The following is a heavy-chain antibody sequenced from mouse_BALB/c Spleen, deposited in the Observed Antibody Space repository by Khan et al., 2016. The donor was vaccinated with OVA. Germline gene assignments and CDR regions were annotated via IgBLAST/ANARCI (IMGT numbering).Heavy chain of an antibody. D-gene: IGHD2-14*01. Sequence: VQLQQSGAELARPGASVKMSCKASGYTFTSYTIHWIKKRPGQGLEWIGYINPSNGYTNYNQKFKDKATLTTDKSSTTAYLQLSSLTSDASAVYTYDGDGAYHRKGGWFAYWGQGTLVTVSA. CDR3: DGDGAYHRKGGWFAY. CDR1: GYTFTSYT. CDR2: INPSNGYT. J-gene: IGHJ3*01. V-gene: IGHV1-4*01.